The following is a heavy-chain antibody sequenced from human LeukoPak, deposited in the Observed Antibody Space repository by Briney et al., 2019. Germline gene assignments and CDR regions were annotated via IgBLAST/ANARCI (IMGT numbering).Heavy chain of an antibody. J-gene: IGHJ4*02. D-gene: IGHD3-9*01. V-gene: IGHV3-48*03. CDR2: ISSSGSTI. Sequence: GGSLRLSCAASGFTFSSYEMNWVRQAPGKGLEWVSYISSSGSTIYYADSVKGRSTISRDNAKNSLYLQMNSLRAEDTAVYYCARDTYYDILTGYGRDYWGQGTLVTVSS. CDR3: ARDTYYDILTGYGRDY. CDR1: GFTFSSYE.